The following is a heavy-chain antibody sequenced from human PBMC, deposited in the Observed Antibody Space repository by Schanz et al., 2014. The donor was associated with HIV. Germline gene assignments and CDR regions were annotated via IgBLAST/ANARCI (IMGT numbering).Heavy chain of an antibody. CDR3: AKDGSWEAFDACDI. D-gene: IGHD1-26*01. Sequence: QEQLVESGGGVVQPGKSLRLSCAASGFTFRNFGMHWVRQAPGKGLEWVAVIWYDGSYKYYADSVKGRLTISRDNSKNTLYLQMNSLRAEDTAVYYCAKDGSWEAFDACDIWGQGTMVTVSS. CDR2: IWYDGSYK. V-gene: IGHV3-33*06. CDR1: GFTFRNFG. J-gene: IGHJ3*02.